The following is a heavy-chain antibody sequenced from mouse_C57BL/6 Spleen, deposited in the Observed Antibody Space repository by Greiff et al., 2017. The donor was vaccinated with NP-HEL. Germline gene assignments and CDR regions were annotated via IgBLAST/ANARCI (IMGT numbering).Heavy chain of an antibody. V-gene: IGHV3-6*01. CDR1: GYSITSGYY. CDR3: ADYYGSGAWFAY. CDR2: ISYDGSN. Sequence: EVKLEESGPGLVKPSQSLSLTCSVTGYSITSGYYWNWIRQFPGNKLEWMGYISYDGSNNYNPSLKNRISITRDTSKNQFFLKLNSVTTEDTATYYCADYYGSGAWFAYWGQGTLVTVSA. J-gene: IGHJ3*01. D-gene: IGHD1-1*01.